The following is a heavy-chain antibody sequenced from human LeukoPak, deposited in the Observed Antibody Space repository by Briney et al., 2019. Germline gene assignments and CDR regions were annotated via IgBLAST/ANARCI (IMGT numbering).Heavy chain of an antibody. V-gene: IGHV1-69*13. CDR2: IIPIFGTA. Sequence: GASVKVSCKASGGTFSSYAISWVRQAPGQRLEWMGGIIPIFGTANYAQKFQGRVTITADESTSTAYMELSSLRSEDTAVYYCARPYIVATTDAFDIWGQGTMVTVSS. D-gene: IGHD5-12*01. CDR1: GGTFSSYA. CDR3: ARPYIVATTDAFDI. J-gene: IGHJ3*02.